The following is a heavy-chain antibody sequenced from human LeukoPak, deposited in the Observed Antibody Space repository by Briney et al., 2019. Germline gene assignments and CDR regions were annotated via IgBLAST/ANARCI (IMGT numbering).Heavy chain of an antibody. Sequence: ASVKVSCKASGYTFTSYGISWVRQAPGQGLEWMGWINPSSDGTNYAQKFQGRVTMTRDTSISTAYMELSRLRSDDTAVYYCARDYLAGTGYWGQGTLVTVSS. CDR2: INPSSDGT. D-gene: IGHD6-19*01. CDR1: GYTFTSYG. CDR3: ARDYLAGTGY. J-gene: IGHJ4*02. V-gene: IGHV1-2*02.